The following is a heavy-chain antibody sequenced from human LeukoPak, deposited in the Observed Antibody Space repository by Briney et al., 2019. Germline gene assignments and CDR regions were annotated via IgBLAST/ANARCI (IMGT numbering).Heavy chain of an antibody. V-gene: IGHV1-69*17. Sequence: GWSLKVSCEASGVTFSSYAISWVRQAPGQGLEWMGGIILIVGIANYAQTLRGRFTITADKSTSTAYMELSSLRDEDTAVYYCARRDCFRGWGQGTLVTVSS. CDR1: GVTFSSYA. CDR2: IILIVGIA. D-gene: IGHD5-24*01. CDR3: ARRDCFRG. J-gene: IGHJ4*02.